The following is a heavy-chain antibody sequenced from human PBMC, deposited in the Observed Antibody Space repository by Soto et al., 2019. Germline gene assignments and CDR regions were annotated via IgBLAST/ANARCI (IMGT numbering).Heavy chain of an antibody. J-gene: IGHJ6*02. V-gene: IGHV1-3*01. D-gene: IGHD2-2*01. CDR2: INAGNGNT. CDR3: ATLSVVEMATTNYYYYYGMDV. Sequence: GASVKVSCKASGYTFTTYAMHWVRQAPGQRLDWMGWINAGNGNTKSSQKFQDRVTITRDTSANTVYMELSSLRSEDTAVYYCATLSVVEMATTNYYYYYGMDVWGQGTTVTVSS. CDR1: GYTFTTYA.